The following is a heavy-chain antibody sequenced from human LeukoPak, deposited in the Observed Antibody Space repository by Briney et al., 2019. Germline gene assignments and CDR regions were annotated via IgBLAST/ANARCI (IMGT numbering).Heavy chain of an antibody. J-gene: IGHJ5*02. CDR1: GYTFTSYA. CDR2: INAGNGNT. D-gene: IGHD2-2*01. V-gene: IGHV1-3*01. Sequence: GASVKVSFKASGYTFTSYAMHWVRQAPGQRLEWMGWINAGNGNTKYSQKFQGRVTITRDTSASTAYMELSSLRSEDTAVYYRARDHYRYCSSTSCLNWFDPWGQGTLVTVSS. CDR3: ARDHYRYCSSTSCLNWFDP.